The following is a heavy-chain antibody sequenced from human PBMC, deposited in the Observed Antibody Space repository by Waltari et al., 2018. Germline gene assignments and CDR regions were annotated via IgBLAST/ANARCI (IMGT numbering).Heavy chain of an antibody. J-gene: IGHJ6*02. CDR3: ASGYNWNAYYYYYGMDV. D-gene: IGHD1-20*01. CDR2: IYYSGST. CDR1: GGSISSSSYY. V-gene: IGHV4-39*07. Sequence: QLQLQESGPGLVKPSETLSLTCTVSGGSISSSSYYWGWIRQPPGKGLEWIGSIYYSGSTYYNPSLKSRVTISVDTSKNQFSLKLSSVTAADTAVYYCASGYNWNAYYYYYGMDVWGQGTTVIVSS.